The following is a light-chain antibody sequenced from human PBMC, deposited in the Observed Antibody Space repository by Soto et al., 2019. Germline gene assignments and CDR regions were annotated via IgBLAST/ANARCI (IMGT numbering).Light chain of an antibody. Sequence: SASVGDRVTITCRASQSISSWLAWYQQKPGKAPKLLIYDASSLESGVPSRFSGSGSGTEFTLTISSLQPDDFATYYCQLYNSYLTFGQGTRLEIK. V-gene: IGKV1-5*01. J-gene: IGKJ5*01. CDR2: DAS. CDR3: QLYNSYLT. CDR1: QSISSW.